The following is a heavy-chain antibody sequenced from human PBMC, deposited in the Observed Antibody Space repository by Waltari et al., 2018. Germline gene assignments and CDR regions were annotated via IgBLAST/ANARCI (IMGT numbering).Heavy chain of an antibody. D-gene: IGHD3-3*01. CDR3: ANLRMDV. CDR1: GFTFSSYG. CDR2: IRYDGSNK. Sequence: QVQLVESGGGVVQPGGSLRLSCVASGFTFSSYGMHWVRQAPGKGLEWVAFIRYDGSNKYYADSVKGRFTISRDNSKNTLYLQMNSLRAEDAAVYYCANLRMDVWGKGTTVTISS. V-gene: IGHV3-30*02. J-gene: IGHJ6*04.